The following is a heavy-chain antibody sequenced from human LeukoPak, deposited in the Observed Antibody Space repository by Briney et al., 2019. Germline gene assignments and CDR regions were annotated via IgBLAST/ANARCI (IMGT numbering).Heavy chain of an antibody. V-gene: IGHV3-23*01. Sequence: GGSLRLSCAASGFTFSTYAMSWVRQAPGKGLEWVSAMSGSGTGTSYAESVQGRFTISRDNSNNTLYLQMNSLRAEDTALYYCAKAKITLIVVANPNSGALDIWAKGQWSPSLQ. D-gene: IGHD3-22*01. CDR2: MSGSGTGT. CDR3: AKAKITLIVVANPNSGALDI. J-gene: IGHJ3*02. CDR1: GFTFSTYA.